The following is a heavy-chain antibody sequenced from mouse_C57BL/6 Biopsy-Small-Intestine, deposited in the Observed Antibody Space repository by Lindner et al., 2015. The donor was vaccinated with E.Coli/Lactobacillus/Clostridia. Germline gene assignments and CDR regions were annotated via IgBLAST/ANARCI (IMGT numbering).Heavy chain of an antibody. CDR1: GYTFTSYG. CDR2: IYPRSGNT. CDR3: ARSVVSYYFDY. D-gene: IGHD1-1*01. J-gene: IGHJ2*01. Sequence: QLQESGAELARPGASVKLSCKASGYTFTSYGISWVKQRTGQGLEWIGEIYPRSGNTYYNEKFKGKATLTADKSSSTAYMELRSLTSEDSAVYFCARSVVSYYFDYWGQGTTLTVSS. V-gene: IGHV1-81*01.